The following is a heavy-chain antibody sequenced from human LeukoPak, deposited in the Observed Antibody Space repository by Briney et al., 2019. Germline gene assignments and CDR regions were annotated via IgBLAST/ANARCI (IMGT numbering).Heavy chain of an antibody. J-gene: IGHJ3*02. CDR1: GYTFTGYY. Sequence: ASVKVSCKASGYTFTGYYMHWVRQAPGQGLEWMGWINPNSGGTNYAQKFQGGVTMTRDTSISTAYMELSRLRSDDTAVYYCATLSITIFGVVPPDAFDIWGQGTMVTVSS. V-gene: IGHV1-2*02. CDR2: INPNSGGT. D-gene: IGHD3-3*01. CDR3: ATLSITIFGVVPPDAFDI.